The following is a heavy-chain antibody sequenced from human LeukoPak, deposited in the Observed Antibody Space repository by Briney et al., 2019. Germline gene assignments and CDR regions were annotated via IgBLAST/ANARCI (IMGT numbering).Heavy chain of an antibody. CDR2: ISHSGST. Sequence: SETLSLTCAVYGGSFSGYYWSWIRQPPRKGLEWIGEISHSGSTNYNPSLKSRVTISVDTSKNQFSLKLSSVTAADTAVYYCAAQYSGYVRLDYWGQGTLVTVSS. D-gene: IGHD5-12*01. CDR3: AAQYSGYVRLDY. V-gene: IGHV4-34*01. CDR1: GGSFSGYY. J-gene: IGHJ4*02.